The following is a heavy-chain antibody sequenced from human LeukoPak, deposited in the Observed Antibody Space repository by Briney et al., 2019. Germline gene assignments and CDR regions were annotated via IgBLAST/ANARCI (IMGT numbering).Heavy chain of an antibody. J-gene: IGHJ4*02. D-gene: IGHD6-13*01. Sequence: GSLRLSCAASGFTFSSYWMSWVRQAPGEGLEWVAKINQDGTEKAYVDSVRGRFTISRDNAKNSLFLQMNSLRAEDTAVYYCARGPLIAAAGTWWGQGTLATVSS. CDR1: GFTFSSYW. CDR2: INQDGTEK. CDR3: ARGPLIAAAGTW. V-gene: IGHV3-7*03.